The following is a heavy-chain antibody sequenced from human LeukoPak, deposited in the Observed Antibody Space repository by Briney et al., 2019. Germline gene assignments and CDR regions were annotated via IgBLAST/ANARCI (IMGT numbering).Heavy chain of an antibody. J-gene: IGHJ3*02. D-gene: IGHD3-22*01. CDR2: INAGNGNT. V-gene: IGHV1-3*01. Sequence: PWASVKVSCKASGYTFTSYAMHWVRQAPGQRLEWMGWINAGNGNTKYSQKFQGRVTITRDTSASIAHMELSRLRSDDTAVYYCARGDDSITMIVHPFDIWGQGTMVTVSS. CDR1: GYTFTSYA. CDR3: ARGDDSITMIVHPFDI.